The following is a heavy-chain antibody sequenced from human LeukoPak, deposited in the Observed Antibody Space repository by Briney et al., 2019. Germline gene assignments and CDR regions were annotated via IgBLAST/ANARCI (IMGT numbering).Heavy chain of an antibody. V-gene: IGHV4-59*01. Sequence: PSETLSLTRTVSGGSISSYYWSWIRQPPGKGLEWIGYIYYSGSTNYNPSLKSRVTISVDTSKSQFSLKLSSVTAADTAVYYCARGSRDGYNYLDDYWGQGTLVTVSS. CDR2: IYYSGST. CDR3: ARGSRDGYNYLDDY. CDR1: GGSISSYY. J-gene: IGHJ4*02. D-gene: IGHD5-24*01.